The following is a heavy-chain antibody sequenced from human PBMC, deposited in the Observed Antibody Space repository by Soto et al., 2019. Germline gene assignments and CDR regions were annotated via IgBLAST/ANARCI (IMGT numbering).Heavy chain of an antibody. J-gene: IGHJ4*02. D-gene: IGHD6-6*01. Sequence: ASVNVSCKASGYTFTSYGISWVRQAPGQGLEWMGWISAYNGNTNYAQKLQGRVTMTTDTSTSTAYMELRSLRSDDTAVYYCARERDWVAARPYYFDYWGQGTLVTVSS. CDR1: GYTFTSYG. CDR2: ISAYNGNT. CDR3: ARERDWVAARPYYFDY. V-gene: IGHV1-18*01.